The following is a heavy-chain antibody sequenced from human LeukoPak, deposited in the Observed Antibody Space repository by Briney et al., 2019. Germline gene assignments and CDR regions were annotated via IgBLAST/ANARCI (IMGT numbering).Heavy chain of an antibody. CDR1: GGSFSGYY. J-gene: IGHJ4*02. CDR3: ARGRGRLPDFDY. D-gene: IGHD6-25*01. Sequence: SETLSLTCAVYGGSFSGYYWSWIRPPPGKGPEGIGEINYTGSRNYNPPLKSRVTISDDTSKHQLSLKLTSVTAAATAVYYCARGRGRLPDFDYWGQGTLVTVSS. CDR2: INYTGSR. V-gene: IGHV4-34*01.